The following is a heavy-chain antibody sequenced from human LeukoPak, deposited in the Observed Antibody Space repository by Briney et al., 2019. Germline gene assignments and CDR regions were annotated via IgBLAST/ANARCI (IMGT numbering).Heavy chain of an antibody. CDR3: ARDPTGTDLFDY. D-gene: IGHD1-1*01. V-gene: IGHV6-1*01. CDR2: TYYRSMWYHDYN. Sequence: SRTLSLTCAISGDSVSSQSAAWNWIRQSPSRGLEWLGRTYYRSMWYHDYNDYDSSVKGRISINPDTSNNHFSLHLSSVTPADTAVYYCARDPTGTDLFDYWGQGTLVTVSS. J-gene: IGHJ4*02. CDR1: GDSVSSQSAA.